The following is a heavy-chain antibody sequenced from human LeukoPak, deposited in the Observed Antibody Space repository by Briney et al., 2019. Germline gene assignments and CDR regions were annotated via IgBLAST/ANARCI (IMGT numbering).Heavy chain of an antibody. V-gene: IGHV3-23*01. D-gene: IGHD1-1*01. Sequence: PGGSLRLSCTASGFIFRSYSMNWVRQAPGKGLEWVSAISGSGGGTYYADSVKGRFTISRDNSKNTLYLQMNSLRAEDTAVYYCAKRARRYNWNDGLGYWGQGTLVTVSS. CDR3: AKRARRYNWNDGLGY. CDR1: GFIFRSYS. CDR2: ISGSGGGT. J-gene: IGHJ4*02.